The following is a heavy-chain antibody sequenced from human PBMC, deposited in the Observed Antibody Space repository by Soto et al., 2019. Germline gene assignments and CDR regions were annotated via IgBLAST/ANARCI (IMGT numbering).Heavy chain of an antibody. J-gene: IGHJ3*02. V-gene: IGHV2-70*11. CDR2: IDWDDDK. CDR1: GFSLSTSGMC. CDR3: ARFTTIFGVANDAFDI. D-gene: IGHD3-3*01. Sequence: SGPTLVNPTQTLTLTCTFSGFSLSTSGMCVSWIRQPPGKALEWLACIDWDDDKYYSTSLKTRLTISKDTSKNQVVLTMTNMDPVDTATYYCARFTTIFGVANDAFDIWGQGTMVTVSS.